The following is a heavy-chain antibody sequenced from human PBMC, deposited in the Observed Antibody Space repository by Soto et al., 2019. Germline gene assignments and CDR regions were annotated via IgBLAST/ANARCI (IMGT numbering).Heavy chain of an antibody. CDR3: ARISISNYDFWSGHQYYFDY. CDR1: GGSIISYY. Sequence: SETLSLTCTVSGGSIISYYWSWIRQPPWKGLEWIGYIYYSGSTNYNPSLKSRVTISVDTSKNQFSLKLSSVTAADTAVYYCARISISNYDFWSGHQYYFDYWGQGTLVTVS. CDR2: IYYSGST. D-gene: IGHD3-3*01. J-gene: IGHJ4*02. V-gene: IGHV4-59*01.